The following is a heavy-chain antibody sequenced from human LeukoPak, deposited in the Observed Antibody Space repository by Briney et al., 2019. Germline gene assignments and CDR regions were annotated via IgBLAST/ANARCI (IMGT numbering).Heavy chain of an antibody. CDR1: GYTFTSYG. CDR3: ARDCSGGSCSPQSTHKFDY. CDR2: ISAYNGNT. J-gene: IGHJ4*02. Sequence: GASVKVSCKASGYTFTSYGISWVRQAPGQGLEWMGWISAYNGNTNYAQKLQGRVTMTTDTSTSTAYMELRSLRSDDTAVYYCARDCSGGSCSPQSTHKFDYWGQGTLVTVSS. D-gene: IGHD2-15*01. V-gene: IGHV1-18*01.